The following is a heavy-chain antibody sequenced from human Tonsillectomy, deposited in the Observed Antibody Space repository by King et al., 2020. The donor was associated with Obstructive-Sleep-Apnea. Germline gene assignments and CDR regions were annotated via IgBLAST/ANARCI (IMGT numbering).Heavy chain of an antibody. V-gene: IGHV1-69*01. CDR2: INPLLRLT. CDR1: VCTFSSYG. D-gene: IGHD2-2*01. J-gene: IGHJ6*02. Sequence: QLVQSGAEVKKPGSSVKVSCKDSVCTFSSYGIAWVRQAPAQGLEWMGGINPLLRLTKSAQKFQGRLTITAEESTSTVYMELSSLGSEDTAIYSCARVRYCSSTSCYVGGMDVWGQGTAVTVSS. CDR3: ARVRYCSSTSCYVGGMDV.